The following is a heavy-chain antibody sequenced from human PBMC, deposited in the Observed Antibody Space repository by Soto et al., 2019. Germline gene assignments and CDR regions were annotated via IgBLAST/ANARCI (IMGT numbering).Heavy chain of an antibody. CDR1: GGSISSYY. V-gene: IGHV4-59*01. J-gene: IGHJ5*02. Sequence: SETLSLTCTVSGGSISSYYWSWIRQPPGKGLEWIGHIYYSGSTNKNPSLKSRVTISLDTSKNQLSLKLSSVTAADTAVYYCARVRDCSGGTCYSWWFDPWGQGTLVTVSS. CDR2: IYYSGST. D-gene: IGHD2-15*01. CDR3: ARVRDCSGGTCYSWWFDP.